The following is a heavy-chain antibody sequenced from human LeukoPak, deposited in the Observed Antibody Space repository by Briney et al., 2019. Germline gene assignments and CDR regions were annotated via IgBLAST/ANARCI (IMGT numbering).Heavy chain of an antibody. D-gene: IGHD4-17*01. CDR1: GGSISSYY. CDR3: ARGDYGDYDY. CDR2: IYYSGST. Sequence: SETLSLTCTVSGGSISSYYWSWIRQPPGKGLEWIGYIYYSGSTNYNPSLKSRVTISVDTSKNQFSLKLSSVTAADTAVYYCARGDYGDYDYWGQGTLVTVSS. V-gene: IGHV4-59*12. J-gene: IGHJ4*02.